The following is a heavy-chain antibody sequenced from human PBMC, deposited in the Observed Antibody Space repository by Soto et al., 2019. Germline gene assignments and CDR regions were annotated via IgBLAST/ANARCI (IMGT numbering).Heavy chain of an antibody. Sequence: GGSLRLSCAASGFTFSSYAMSWVRQAPGKGLEWVSAISGSGGSTYYADSVKGRFTISRDNSKNTLYLQMNSLRAEDTAVYYCAKYPMVRGVIINYYYYGMDVWGQGTTVTVS. D-gene: IGHD3-10*01. J-gene: IGHJ6*02. CDR3: AKYPMVRGVIINYYYYGMDV. CDR1: GFTFSSYA. V-gene: IGHV3-23*01. CDR2: ISGSGGST.